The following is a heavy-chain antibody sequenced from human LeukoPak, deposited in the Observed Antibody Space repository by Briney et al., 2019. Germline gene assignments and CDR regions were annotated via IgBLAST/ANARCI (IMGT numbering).Heavy chain of an antibody. D-gene: IGHD1-26*01. J-gene: IGHJ5*02. V-gene: IGHV3-48*01. CDR2: ISSRSRTI. CDR3: ARGPGVGAYYGWFDP. CDR1: GFTFSSYS. Sequence: GGSLRLSCAASGFTFSSYSMNWVRQAPGKGLEWVSYISSRSRTIYYADSVKGRFTISRDNAKNSLYLQMNSLRAEDTAVYYCARGPGVGAYYGWFDPWGQGTLVTVSS.